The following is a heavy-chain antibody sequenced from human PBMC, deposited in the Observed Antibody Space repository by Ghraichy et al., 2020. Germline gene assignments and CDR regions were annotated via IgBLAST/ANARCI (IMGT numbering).Heavy chain of an antibody. CDR3: AKDQVARRSWYIPTIFDY. Sequence: GGSLRLSCAASGFTFSNYAMSWVRRAPGKGLEWVSSMSGSGGSTFYADSVKGRFTISRDKSKNTVYLQMRSLRAEDTALYYCAKDQVARRSWYIPTIFDYWGQGTLATVSS. V-gene: IGHV3-23*01. D-gene: IGHD6-13*01. CDR2: MSGSGGST. J-gene: IGHJ4*02. CDR1: GFTFSNYA.